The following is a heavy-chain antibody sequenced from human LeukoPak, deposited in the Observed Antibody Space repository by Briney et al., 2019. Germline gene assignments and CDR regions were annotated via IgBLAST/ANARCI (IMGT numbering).Heavy chain of an antibody. CDR1: GYTFTSYG. V-gene: IGHV1-18*01. J-gene: IGHJ4*02. CDR3: ARDGSYSPFDY. CDR2: ISTYNGNT. Sequence: ASVKVSCKASGYTFTSYGISWVRQAPGPGQGLEWMGWISTYNGNTNYAQKLQGRVTMTTDTSTSTAYMELRSLRSDDTAVYYCARDGSYSPFDYWGQGTLVTVSS. D-gene: IGHD1-26*01.